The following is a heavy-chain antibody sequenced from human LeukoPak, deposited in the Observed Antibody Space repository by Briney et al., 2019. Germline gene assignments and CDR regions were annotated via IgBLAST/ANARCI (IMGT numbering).Heavy chain of an antibody. J-gene: IGHJ4*02. D-gene: IGHD5-12*01. V-gene: IGHV4-34*01. CDR3: AIARIVPTI. CDR2: VNHSGNT. CDR1: GGSFSGHY. Sequence: SETLSLTCAVFGGSFSGHYWSWIRQPPGKGLEWIGEVNHSGNTNYNPSLTSRVTISLDTSKNQLSLKLTSVTAADTAVYYCAIARIVPTIWGPGTLVTVSS.